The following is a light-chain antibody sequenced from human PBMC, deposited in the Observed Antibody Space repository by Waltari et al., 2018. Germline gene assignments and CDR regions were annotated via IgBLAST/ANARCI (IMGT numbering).Light chain of an antibody. J-gene: IGKJ1*01. V-gene: IGKV1-5*03. CDR3: QQYNSYSWT. CDR1: QGISNR. Sequence: DIQMTQSPSTLSASVGARVTITCRASQGISNRLAWYQQKPGKAPTVLIYKASILETGVPSRFSGSGSGTEFTLTISSLQPDDFATYFCQQYNSYSWTFGQGTKVEIK. CDR2: KAS.